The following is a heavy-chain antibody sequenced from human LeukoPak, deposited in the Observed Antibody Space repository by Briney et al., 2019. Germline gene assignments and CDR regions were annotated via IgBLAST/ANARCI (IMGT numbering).Heavy chain of an antibody. CDR3: ARVSVYCSGGSCFHIFDY. V-gene: IGHV4-39*07. Sequence: SETLSLTCTVSGGSISSSSYYWGWIRQPPGKGLKWIGSIYYSGSTYYNPSLKSRVTISVDTSKNQFSLKLSSVTAADTAVYYCARVSVYCSGGSCFHIFDYWGQGTLVTVSS. CDR2: IYYSGST. CDR1: GGSISSSSYY. J-gene: IGHJ4*02. D-gene: IGHD2-15*01.